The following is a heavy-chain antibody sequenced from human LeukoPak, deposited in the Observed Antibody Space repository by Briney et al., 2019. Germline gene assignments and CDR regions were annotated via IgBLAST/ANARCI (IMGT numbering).Heavy chain of an antibody. D-gene: IGHD1-26*01. CDR2: FGASGNT. V-gene: IGHV3-23*01. J-gene: IGHJ4*02. CDR1: GFTFSSYG. Sequence: PGGSLRLSCAASGFTFSSYGMTWVRQAPGKGLEWVSTFGASGNTYYADSVKGRFTISRDNSKNTLYLQMNSLRAEDTAVYYCAKINTGRYTECWGQGTLVTVSS. CDR3: AKINTGRYTEC.